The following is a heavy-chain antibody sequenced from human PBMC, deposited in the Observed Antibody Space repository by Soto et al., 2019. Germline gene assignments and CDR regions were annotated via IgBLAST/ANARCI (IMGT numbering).Heavy chain of an antibody. J-gene: IGHJ4*01. Sequence: QVQLVQSGAEVKKPGASVKVSCKASGYTFTNYDINWVRQATGQGLEWMGWMNPNNGKAGYAQKFQGRVTMTRDTSISTAYMEMTTLRSEDTAVYYCATPFLGHWGHGTLVTVSS. V-gene: IGHV1-8*02. CDR3: ATPFLGH. CDR1: GYTFTNYD. D-gene: IGHD3-16*01. CDR2: MNPNNGKA.